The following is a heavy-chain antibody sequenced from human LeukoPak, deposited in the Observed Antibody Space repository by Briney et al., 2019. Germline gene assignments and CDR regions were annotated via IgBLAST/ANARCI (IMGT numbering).Heavy chain of an antibody. CDR1: GFTFSSYG. CDR2: ISYDGSNK. J-gene: IGHJ4*02. D-gene: IGHD3-10*01. CDR3: ANRGGSGSYYFDY. Sequence: QPGRSLRLSCAASGFTFSSYGMHWVRQAPGKGLEWVAVISYDGSNKYYADSVKGRFTIPRDNSKNTLYLQMNSLRAEDTAVYYCANRGGSGSYYFDYWGQGTLVTVSS. V-gene: IGHV3-30*18.